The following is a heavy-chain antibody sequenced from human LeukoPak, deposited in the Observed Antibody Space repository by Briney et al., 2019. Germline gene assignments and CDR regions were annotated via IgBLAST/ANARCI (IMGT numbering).Heavy chain of an antibody. CDR1: GGSISSSRSY. V-gene: IGHV4-39*07. Sequence: SETLSLTCTVSGGSISSSRSYWGWIRQPPGKGLEWIGSVYYSGSTYYNPSLKSRVTIPVDTSKNQFSLKLSSVTAADTAVYYCARGNFGDNSEDYWGQGTLVTVSS. D-gene: IGHD4-23*01. CDR2: VYYSGST. CDR3: ARGNFGDNSEDY. J-gene: IGHJ4*02.